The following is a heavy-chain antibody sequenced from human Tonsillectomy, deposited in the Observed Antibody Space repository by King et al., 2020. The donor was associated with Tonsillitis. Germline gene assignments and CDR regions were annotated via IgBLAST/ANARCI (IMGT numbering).Heavy chain of an antibody. Sequence: VQLVESGGGLVQPGGSLRLSCAASGFTFSSYYMSWVRQAPGKGLECVAKIRPDGSEKYYVDSVKGRFTVSRDNAKNSLYLQINSLTAEDTAFYYCAKETWWRLDSWGQGTLVTVSS. J-gene: IGHJ4*02. D-gene: IGHD2-8*02. CDR3: AKETWWRLDS. V-gene: IGHV3-7*03. CDR2: IRPDGSEK. CDR1: GFTFSSYY.